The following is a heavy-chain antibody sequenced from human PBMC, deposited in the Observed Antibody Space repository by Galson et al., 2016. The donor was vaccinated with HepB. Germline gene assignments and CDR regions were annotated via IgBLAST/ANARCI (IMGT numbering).Heavy chain of an antibody. V-gene: IGHV4-39*07. J-gene: IGHJ4*02. Sequence: LSLTCSVAGGSVSNNSHFWGWLRQPPGKGLEWIGRIYYRGTTNYNPSLKSRVNISVDTSKNQFSLELTSVTAADTAVYFCARIAYKNGWYFFDNWGQGTRVIVSA. CDR1: GGSVSNNSHF. CDR2: IYYRGTT. D-gene: IGHD6-19*01. CDR3: ARIAYKNGWYFFDN.